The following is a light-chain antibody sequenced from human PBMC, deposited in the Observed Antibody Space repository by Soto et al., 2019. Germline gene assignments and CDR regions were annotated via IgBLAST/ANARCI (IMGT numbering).Light chain of an antibody. J-gene: IGKJ4*01. CDR1: QGISSY. Sequence: DIQLTQSPSFLSASIGDRVTITCRASQGISSYLAWYQQKPGKAPKLLIYAASTLQSGVPSRFSGSGSGTEFILTISSLQPEDCATYYCQQLNNYPLTFGGGTKVEIK. CDR2: AAS. V-gene: IGKV1-9*01. CDR3: QQLNNYPLT.